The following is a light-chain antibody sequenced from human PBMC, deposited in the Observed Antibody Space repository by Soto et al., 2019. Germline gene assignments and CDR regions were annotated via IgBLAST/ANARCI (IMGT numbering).Light chain of an antibody. V-gene: IGLV1-40*01. CDR2: DNS. Sequence: QSVLTQPPSVSGAPGQRVTISCSGSSSNIGAGYDVHWYQQLPGTAPKLLIYDNSDRPSGVPDRFSGSKSGTSASLAITGLQVEDEADYYCPSYDSSLSGSVVFGGGTKLTVL. J-gene: IGLJ2*01. CDR1: SSNIGAGYD. CDR3: PSYDSSLSGSVV.